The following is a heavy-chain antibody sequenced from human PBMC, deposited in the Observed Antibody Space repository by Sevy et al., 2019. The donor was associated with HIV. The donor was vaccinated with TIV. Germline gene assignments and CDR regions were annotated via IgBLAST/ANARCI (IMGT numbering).Heavy chain of an antibody. Sequence: GGSLRLSCAASGFTFSGYWMHWVRQAPGKGLVWVSRISSDGSSTNYADSVKGRFTISRDNAKNTLYLQMNSLRAEDTAVYYCARHRGGVVDYWGQGTLVTVSS. J-gene: IGHJ4*02. D-gene: IGHD3-16*01. CDR1: GFTFSGYW. V-gene: IGHV3-74*01. CDR2: ISSDGSST. CDR3: ARHRGGVVDY.